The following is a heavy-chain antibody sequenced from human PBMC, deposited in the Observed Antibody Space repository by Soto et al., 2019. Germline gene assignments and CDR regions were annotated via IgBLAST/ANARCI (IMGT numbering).Heavy chain of an antibody. D-gene: IGHD3-16*01. V-gene: IGHV3-23*01. Sequence: DVQLLESGGGLVQPEGSLRLSCAASGFTFSSYAMGWVRQGPGKGLEWVAVVSIGGSTHYADSVRGRFTISRDNSKNTLVLEKNCPAAGAPAGYFLGKRRGCRWDLDLRGQGTLVTVSS. CDR2: VSIGGST. J-gene: IGHJ5*02. CDR3: GKRRGCRWDLDL. CDR1: GFTFSSYA.